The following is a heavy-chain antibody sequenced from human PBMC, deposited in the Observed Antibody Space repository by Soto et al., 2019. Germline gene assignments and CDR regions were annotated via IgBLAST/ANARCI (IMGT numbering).Heavy chain of an antibody. Sequence: QAQLMQSGAEVKKPGASVNVSCKTSGYTFSSYGISWVRQAPGQGLEWMGWINPFSGNTNYAQKLQGRLTITTDTSTSTAYMELRSLISDDTAIYFCARDLRRGYSGNYNWYDPWGQGTLVVVSS. J-gene: IGHJ5*02. V-gene: IGHV1-18*01. CDR2: INPFSGNT. D-gene: IGHD1-26*01. CDR3: ARDLRRGYSGNYNWYDP. CDR1: GYTFSSYG.